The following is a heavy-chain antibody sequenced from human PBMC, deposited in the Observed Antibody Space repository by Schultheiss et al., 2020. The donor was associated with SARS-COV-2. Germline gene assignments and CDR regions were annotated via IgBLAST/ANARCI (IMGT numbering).Heavy chain of an antibody. CDR3: AKGRFNEPIDS. J-gene: IGHJ4*02. V-gene: IGHV3-23*01. CDR1: GFTVSSNE. CDR2: ISGSGGTA. Sequence: GGSLRLSCAASGFTVSSNEMTWVRQAPGMGLAWVSSISGSGGTAFYAASVRGRFTVSRDNSKNTVNLQMNSLTTEDTARYFCAKGRFNEPIDSWGLGTLVTVSS. D-gene: IGHD3-3*01.